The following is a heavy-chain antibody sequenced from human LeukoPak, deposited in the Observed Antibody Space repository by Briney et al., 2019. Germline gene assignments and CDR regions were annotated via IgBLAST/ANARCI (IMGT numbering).Heavy chain of an antibody. CDR1: GFIVNTYY. J-gene: IGHJ6*02. D-gene: IGHD4-17*01. CDR2: ISSSSSYI. Sequence: GGSLRLSCAVSGFIVNTYYMSWVRQAPGKGLEWVSSISSSSSYIYYADSVKGRFTISRDNAKNSLYLQMNSLRAEDTAVYYCARVVWGYGEGYYYGMDVWGQGTTVTVSS. V-gene: IGHV3-21*01. CDR3: ARVVWGYGEGYYYGMDV.